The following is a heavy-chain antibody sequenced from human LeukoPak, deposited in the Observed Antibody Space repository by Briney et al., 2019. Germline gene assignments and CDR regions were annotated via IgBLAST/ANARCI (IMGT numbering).Heavy chain of an antibody. J-gene: IGHJ4*02. D-gene: IGHD3-16*02. CDR2: ISGSGGST. Sequence: GGSRRLSCAASGFTFSSYAMSWVRQAPGKGLEWVSAISGSGGSTYYADSVKGRFTISRDNSKNTLYLQMNSLRAEDTAVYYCAKGITPITFGGVIVGFGYWGQGTLVTVSP. CDR3: AKGITPITFGGVIVGFGY. CDR1: GFTFSSYA. V-gene: IGHV3-23*01.